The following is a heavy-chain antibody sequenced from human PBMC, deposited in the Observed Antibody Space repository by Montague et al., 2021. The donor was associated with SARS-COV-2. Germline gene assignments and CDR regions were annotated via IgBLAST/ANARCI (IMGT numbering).Heavy chain of an antibody. CDR1: RGSISTYN. V-gene: IGHV4-59*01. CDR2: VYNSWTA. CDR3: VRGAIRGPYNWFDP. Sequence: SETLSLTCTVSRGSISTYNWSWIRQPPGRGLELICYVYNSWTAIYNPSLHGRVPISVDTSKSQFSLQFSSVRAADTAIYYCVRGAIRGPYNWFDPWGQGTLVAVSA. D-gene: IGHD3-3*01. J-gene: IGHJ5*02.